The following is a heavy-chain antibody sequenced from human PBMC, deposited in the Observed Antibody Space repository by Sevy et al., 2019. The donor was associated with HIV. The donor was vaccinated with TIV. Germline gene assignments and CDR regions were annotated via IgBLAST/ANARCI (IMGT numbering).Heavy chain of an antibody. CDR3: VKDPDYDFWRGDYGMDV. V-gene: IGHV3-64D*06. CDR2: ISSDGGGT. CDR1: GFTFRNYA. J-gene: IGHJ6*02. Sequence: GGSLRLSCSASGFTFRNYAMNWVRQAPGKGLKYVSAISSDGGGTYYADSVRVRFTISRDNSKNTLYLQMRSLRVEDTAVYYCVKDPDYDFWRGDYGMDVWGQGTTVTVSS. D-gene: IGHD3-3*01.